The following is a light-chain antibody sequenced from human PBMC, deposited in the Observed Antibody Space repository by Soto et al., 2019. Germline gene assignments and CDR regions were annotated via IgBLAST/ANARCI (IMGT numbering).Light chain of an antibody. CDR3: QHTLKWPPT. Sequence: EIVMTQSPASLSVTPGERVTLSCRASQSVNRHVLWYQHRPGQAPRLLIYDTSARAAGIPARFSGSGSATEFTLTISSLQSEDFALYYCQHTLKWPPTFGQGTRVEI. V-gene: IGKV3-15*01. CDR1: QSVNRH. J-gene: IGKJ1*01. CDR2: DTS.